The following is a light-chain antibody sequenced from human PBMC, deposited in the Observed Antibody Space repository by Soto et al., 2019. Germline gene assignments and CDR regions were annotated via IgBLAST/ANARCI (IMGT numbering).Light chain of an antibody. V-gene: IGLV2-23*01. CDR3: CSYAGSRVV. Sequence: QSVLTQPASVSGSPGQSITISCTGTSDDVGSHDLVSWYQQHPGKAPKLIIYEASKRPSGVSNRFSGSKSGNTASLTISGLQAEDETDYYCCSYAGSRVVFGCGTKLTVL. J-gene: IGLJ2*01. CDR1: SDDVGSHDL. CDR2: EAS.